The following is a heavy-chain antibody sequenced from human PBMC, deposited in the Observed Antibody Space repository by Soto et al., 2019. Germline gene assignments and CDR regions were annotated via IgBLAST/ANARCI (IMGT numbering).Heavy chain of an antibody. D-gene: IGHD3-22*01. CDR2: IYYTGST. CDR1: GVSIKSGGFY. Sequence: SETLSLTCSVSGVSIKSGGFYWTWIRQLPGKGLEWIGDIYYTGSTFYHPSLETRVTLSLDTSNNQFSLNLGSVTAADTAVYYCATQPRYDSSGYFYYWGQGTQVTVSS. V-gene: IGHV4-31*03. J-gene: IGHJ4*02. CDR3: ATQPRYDSSGYFYY.